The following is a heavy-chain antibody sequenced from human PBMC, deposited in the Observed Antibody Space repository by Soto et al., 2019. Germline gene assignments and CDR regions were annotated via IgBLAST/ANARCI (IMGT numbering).Heavy chain of an antibody. CDR2: TYNNGRP. D-gene: IGHD3-3*01. CDR1: GGSFSGYY. Sequence: PSETLSLTCAVYGGSFSGYYWSWIRQSPGKGLEWIGNTYNNGRPNYNPSLKSRVTISGDSSKNQFSLKLRSLSAADTAVYYCARGGVYDFWSGLFDWGQGTLVTVSS. J-gene: IGHJ4*02. V-gene: IGHV4-34*01. CDR3: ARGGVYDFWSGLFD.